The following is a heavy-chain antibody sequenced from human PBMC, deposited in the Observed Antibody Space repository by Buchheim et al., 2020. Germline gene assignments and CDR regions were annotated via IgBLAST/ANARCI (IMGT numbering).Heavy chain of an antibody. Sequence: QMQLVQSGAEVKKPGVSVKVSCKASGYTFTDYYMHWVRQAPGQGPEWMGWINPDSGGTNHAQKFQGRVTMTRDTSISTAYMKLNRLRTDDTAVYYCARGAAPALLDYWGQGTL. V-gene: IGHV1-2*02. CDR3: ARGAAPALLDY. J-gene: IGHJ4*02. D-gene: IGHD6-13*01. CDR2: INPDSGGT. CDR1: GYTFTDYY.